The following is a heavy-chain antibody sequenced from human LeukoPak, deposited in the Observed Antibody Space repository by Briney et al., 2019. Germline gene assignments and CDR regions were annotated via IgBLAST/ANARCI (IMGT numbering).Heavy chain of an antibody. CDR3: AWTAAGTWWFDP. J-gene: IGHJ5*02. Sequence: SETLSLTCTVSDGSISSSSYYWGWIRQPPGKGLEWIGSIYYSGSTYYHPSLKSRVTISVDTSKNQFSLKLSSVTAADTAVYYCAWTAAGTWWFDPWGQGTLVTVSS. CDR2: IYYSGST. V-gene: IGHV4-39*07. CDR1: DGSISSSSYY. D-gene: IGHD6-13*01.